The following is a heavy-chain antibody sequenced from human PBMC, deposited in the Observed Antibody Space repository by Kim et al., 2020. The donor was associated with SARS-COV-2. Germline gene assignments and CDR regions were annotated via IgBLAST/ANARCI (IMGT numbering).Heavy chain of an antibody. CDR1: GFTVSRNY. CDR3: ARGLVGSSEGYDMDV. V-gene: IGHV3-53*01. CDR2: IYSGGST. Sequence: GGSLRLSCAASGFTVSRNYMSWVRQAPGKGLEWVSDIYSGGSTYYADSVKGRFIISRDNAKNTLYLQLNSLRAEDTAMYYCARGLVGSSEGYDMDVWGQGTPVTVSS. J-gene: IGHJ6*02. D-gene: IGHD6-13*01.